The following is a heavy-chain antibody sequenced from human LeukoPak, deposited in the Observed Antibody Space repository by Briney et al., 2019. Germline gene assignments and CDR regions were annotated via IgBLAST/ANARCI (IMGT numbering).Heavy chain of an antibody. J-gene: IGHJ4*02. CDR2: IIPILGIA. V-gene: IGHV1-69*04. Sequence: SVKVSCKASGGTFSSYAISWVRQAPGQGLEWMGRIIPILGIANYAQKFQGRVTITADKSTSTAYMELSSLRSEDTAAYYCARATGGYSYGYSHWGQGTLVTVSS. CDR1: GGTFSSYA. CDR3: ARATGGYSYGYSH. D-gene: IGHD5-18*01.